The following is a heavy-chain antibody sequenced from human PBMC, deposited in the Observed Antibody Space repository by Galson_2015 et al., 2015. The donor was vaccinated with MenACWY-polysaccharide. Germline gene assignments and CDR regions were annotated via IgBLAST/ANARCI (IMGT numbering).Heavy chain of an antibody. CDR3: TKAVAKYCRGSSCYFNWFDP. V-gene: IGHV3-74*01. CDR1: GFSFSTYW. CDR2: INADGSAT. J-gene: IGHJ5*02. Sequence: SLRLSCAASGFSFSTYWMHWVRHAPGKGLVWVSRINADGSATDYADSVRGRFTISRDNAKNTLYLEMNSLRAEDTAVYYCTKAVAKYCRGSSCYFNWFDPWGQGTLVTVSS. D-gene: IGHD2-15*01.